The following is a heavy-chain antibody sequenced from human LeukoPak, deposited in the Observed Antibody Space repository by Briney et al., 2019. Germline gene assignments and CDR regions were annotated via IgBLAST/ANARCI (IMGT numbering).Heavy chain of an antibody. J-gene: IGHJ4*02. CDR1: GDAVSSSAYY. D-gene: IGHD1-26*01. Sequence: SETLSLTCTVSGDAVSSSAYYWAWIRQPPGKGLEWIGEIYHSGSTNYNPSLKSRVTISVDKSKNQFSLKLSSVTAADTAVYYCARVSQVGDYFDYWGQGTLVTVSS. V-gene: IGHV4-39*07. CDR2: IYHSGST. CDR3: ARVSQVGDYFDY.